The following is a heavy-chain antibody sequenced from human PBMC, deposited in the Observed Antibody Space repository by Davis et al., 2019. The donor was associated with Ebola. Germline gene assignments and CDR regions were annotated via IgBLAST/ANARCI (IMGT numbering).Heavy chain of an antibody. D-gene: IGHD6-13*01. CDR3: ARDRAAAGYFDL. Sequence: GESLKISCAASGFTFSDYYMSWIRQAPGKGLEWVSYISSSSSYTNYADSVKGRFTISRDNAKNSLYLQMNSLRAEDTAVYYCARDRAAAGYFDLWGRGTLVTVSS. CDR2: ISSSSSYT. V-gene: IGHV3-11*06. J-gene: IGHJ2*01. CDR1: GFTFSDYY.